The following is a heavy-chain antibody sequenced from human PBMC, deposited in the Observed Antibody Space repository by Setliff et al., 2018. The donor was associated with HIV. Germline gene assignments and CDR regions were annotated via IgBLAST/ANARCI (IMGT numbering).Heavy chain of an antibody. CDR3: GRDRTQQHWGSRGYYYMDV. J-gene: IGHJ6*03. D-gene: IGHD7-27*01. Sequence: ASVKVSCKASGSTFNVYYMHWVRQAPGQGLEWMGWIDPNSGGTTYAQKFQGRVTMTRDTSISTVYLELSRLRSDDTAVYYCGRDRTQQHWGSRGYYYMDVWGKGSTVTVSS. CDR2: IDPNSGGT. CDR1: GSTFNVYY. V-gene: IGHV1-2*02.